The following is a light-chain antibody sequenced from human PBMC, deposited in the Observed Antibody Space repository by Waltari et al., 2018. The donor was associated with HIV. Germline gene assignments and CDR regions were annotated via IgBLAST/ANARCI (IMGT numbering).Light chain of an antibody. CDR3: QQYNSHSYT. V-gene: IGKV1-5*03. J-gene: IGKJ2*01. Sequence: DVQMTQSPSTLSASVGDRVSITCRASQIIDYWLAWYQQKPGQPPKLLIYKTSYLESGVPTRLSGSGSGADFTLTIDGLQPEDFATYYCQQYNSHSYTFGQGTKLDIK. CDR1: QIIDYW. CDR2: KTS.